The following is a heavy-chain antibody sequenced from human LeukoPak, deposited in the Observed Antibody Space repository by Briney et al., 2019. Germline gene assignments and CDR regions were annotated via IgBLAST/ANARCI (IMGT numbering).Heavy chain of an antibody. CDR3: ASSWLVFAWFDP. D-gene: IGHD6-19*01. CDR1: GFTFSDYY. V-gene: IGHV3-11*01. CDR2: ISSSGSTI. J-gene: IGHJ5*02. Sequence: GGSLRLSCAASGFTFSDYYMSWIRQAPGKGLEWVSYISSSGSTIYYADSVKGRFTISRDNAKNSLYLQMNSLRAEDTAVYYCASSWLVFAWFDPWGQGTLVTVSS.